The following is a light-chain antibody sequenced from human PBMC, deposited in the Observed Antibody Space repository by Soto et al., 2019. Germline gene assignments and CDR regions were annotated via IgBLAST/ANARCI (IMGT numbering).Light chain of an antibody. CDR2: LGS. CDR3: MQALQTPPYT. Sequence: EIVMTQSPLSRPVTLGESASISCRSSRSLLHSNGHNYLDWYLQKPGQSPQLLIYLGSNRASGVPDRFSGSGSGTDFTLKISGVEAEDVGVYYCMQALQTPPYTFGQGTKLEIK. CDR1: RSLLHSNGHNY. V-gene: IGKV2-28*01. J-gene: IGKJ2*01.